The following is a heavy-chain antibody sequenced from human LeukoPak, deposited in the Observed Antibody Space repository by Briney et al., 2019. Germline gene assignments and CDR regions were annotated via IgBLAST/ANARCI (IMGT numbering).Heavy chain of an antibody. CDR1: GFTFSSYA. V-gene: IGHV3-23*01. CDR3: AKGSSNWLDHYYFDF. Sequence: GGSLRLSCAASGFTFSSYAMSWVRQAPGKGLEWVSAISGSGGSTYYADSVKGRFTISRDNSKNTLYLQMNSLRVEDTAVYYCAKGSSNWLDHYYFDFWGQGTLVTVSS. J-gene: IGHJ4*02. CDR2: ISGSGGST. D-gene: IGHD6-13*01.